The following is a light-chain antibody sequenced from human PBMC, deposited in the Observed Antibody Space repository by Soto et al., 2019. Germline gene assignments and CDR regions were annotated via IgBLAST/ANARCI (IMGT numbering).Light chain of an antibody. J-gene: IGKJ4*01. Sequence: DIQMTQSPSCLSVSVGDRVTITCRASQSIGGFLNWYQQKLGKAPKLLIYAASSLQSGVPSRFSGSGSGTDFTLTISSLQPEDFATYYCQQSYSTPLTVGGGTKVDIK. CDR3: QQSYSTPLT. CDR2: AAS. CDR1: QSIGGF. V-gene: IGKV1-39*01.